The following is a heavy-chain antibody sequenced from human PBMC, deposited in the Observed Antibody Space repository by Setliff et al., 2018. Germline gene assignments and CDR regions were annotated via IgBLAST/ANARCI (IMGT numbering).Heavy chain of an antibody. CDR3: ARAGPTVTFFRVLVISWWDP. CDR1: GDSISSGSYY. J-gene: IGHJ5*02. CDR2: FHTGGST. V-gene: IGHV4-61*09. Sequence: SETLSLTCTVSGDSISSGSYYWTWIRQPAGKGLEWIGHFHTGGSTNYNRSLRSRVSISVDTSKNQFSLKLSSATAADTATYYCARAGPTVTFFRVLVISWWDPWGQGSLVTVS. D-gene: IGHD3-3*01.